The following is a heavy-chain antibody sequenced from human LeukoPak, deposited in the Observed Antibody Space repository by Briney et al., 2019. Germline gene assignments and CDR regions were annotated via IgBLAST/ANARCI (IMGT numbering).Heavy chain of an antibody. J-gene: IGHJ4*02. CDR3: ATAGPSLGGVIVHYFDY. Sequence: ASVKVSCKVSVYTLIELSMHWVRQAPGKGLEWMGGFDPEDGETIYAQKFQGRVTMAEDTSTDTAYMELSSLRSEDTAVYYCATAGPSLGGVIVHYFDYCGQGNLGTASS. V-gene: IGHV1-24*01. D-gene: IGHD3-16*02. CDR1: VYTLIELS. CDR2: FDPEDGET.